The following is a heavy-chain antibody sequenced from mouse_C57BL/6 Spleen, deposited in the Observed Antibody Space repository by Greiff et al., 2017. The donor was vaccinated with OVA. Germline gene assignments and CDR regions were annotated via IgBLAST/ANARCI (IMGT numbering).Heavy chain of an antibody. V-gene: IGHV1-26*01. CDR3: ARNYGRANFDY. Sequence: VQLQQSGPELVKPGASVKISCKASGYTFTDYYMNWVKQSHGKSLEWIGDINPNNGGTSYNQKFKGKATLTVDKSSSTAYMELRSLTSEDSAVYYCARNYGRANFDYWGQGTTLTVSS. CDR2: INPNNGGT. CDR1: GYTFTDYY. D-gene: IGHD1-1*01. J-gene: IGHJ2*01.